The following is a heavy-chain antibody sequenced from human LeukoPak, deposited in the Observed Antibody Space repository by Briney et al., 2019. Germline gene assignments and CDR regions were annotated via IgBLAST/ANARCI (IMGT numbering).Heavy chain of an antibody. CDR1: GGSISSYY. V-gene: IGHV4-59*01. J-gene: IGHJ4*02. CDR2: IYYSGST. CDR3: ARVSYGYYFDY. D-gene: IGHD5-18*01. Sequence: SETLSLTCTVSGGSISSYYWSWIRQPPGKGLEWIGYIYYSGSTNYNPSLKSRVTISVDTSKNQFSLKLSSVTAADTAVYYCARVSYGYYFDYWGQGTLVTVSS.